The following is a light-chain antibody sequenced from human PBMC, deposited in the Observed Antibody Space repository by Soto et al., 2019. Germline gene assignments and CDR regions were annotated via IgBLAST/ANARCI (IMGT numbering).Light chain of an antibody. V-gene: IGLV2-23*02. J-gene: IGLJ2*01. Sequence: QSALTQPASVSGSPGPSITIACTGTSSDVVSYNLVSWYQQHPGKAPKLMNYEASKRPSGVSNRFSGSKSGNTASLSISGLQAEDEADYYCCSYACSSTVVFGGGTKFTVL. CDR1: SSDVVSYNL. CDR2: EAS. CDR3: CSYACSSTVV.